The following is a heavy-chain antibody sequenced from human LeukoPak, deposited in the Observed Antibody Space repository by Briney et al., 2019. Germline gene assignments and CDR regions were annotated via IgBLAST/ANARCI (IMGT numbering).Heavy chain of an antibody. D-gene: IGHD3-22*01. V-gene: IGHV4-30-4*01. CDR2: IYYSGST. CDR1: GDSISSGDYY. CDR3: ARGDYYDSQFDY. J-gene: IGHJ4*02. Sequence: PSETLSLTCTVSGDSISSGDYYWSWIRQPPGKGLEWIGYIYYSGSTYYNPSLKSRVTISVDTSKNQFSLKLSSVTAADTAVYYCARGDYYDSQFDYWGQGTLVTVSS.